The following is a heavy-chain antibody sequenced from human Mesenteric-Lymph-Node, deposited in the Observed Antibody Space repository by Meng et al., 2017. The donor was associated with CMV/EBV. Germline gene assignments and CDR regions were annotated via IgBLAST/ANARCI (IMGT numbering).Heavy chain of an antibody. CDR3: GRLKSGYYYVDY. CDR2: IYPDDSDT. D-gene: IGHD3-3*01. J-gene: IGHJ4*02. CDR1: GYLFTNYW. V-gene: IGHV5-51*01. Sequence: GESLKISCKGSGYLFTNYWIAWVRQMPGKGLEWMGIIYPDDSDTRYSPSFQGQVTISADKSISTAYLQWSSLKASDTAMYFCGRLKSGYYYVDYWGQGTLVTVSS.